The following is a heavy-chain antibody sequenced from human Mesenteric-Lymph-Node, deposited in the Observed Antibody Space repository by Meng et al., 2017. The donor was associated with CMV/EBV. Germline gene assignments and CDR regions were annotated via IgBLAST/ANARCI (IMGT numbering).Heavy chain of an antibody. Sequence: SETLSLTCTVSGGSVSSGSYYWSWIRQPPGKGLEWIGIIYYSGSTYYNPSLKSRVTISVDTSKNQFSLNLGSVTAADTAVYYCARRPHYDPGFDYWGQGTLVTVSS. V-gene: IGHV4-39*01. D-gene: IGHD3-3*01. J-gene: IGHJ4*02. CDR2: IYYSGST. CDR1: GGSVSSGSYY. CDR3: ARRPHYDPGFDY.